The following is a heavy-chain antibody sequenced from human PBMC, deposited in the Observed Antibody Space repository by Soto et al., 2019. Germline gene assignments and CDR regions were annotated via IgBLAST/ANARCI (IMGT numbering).Heavy chain of an antibody. CDR1: GYTFTSYY. CDR2: INPSGGST. V-gene: IGHV1-46*01. J-gene: IGHJ3*02. D-gene: IGHD1-26*01. CDR3: ARPLLSNSGSYIAFDI. Sequence: ASVKVSCKASGYTFTSYYMHWVRQAPGQGLEWMGIINPSGGSTSYAQKFQGRVTMTRDTSTSTVYMELSSLRSEGTAVYYCARPLLSNSGSYIAFDIWGQGTMVTVSS.